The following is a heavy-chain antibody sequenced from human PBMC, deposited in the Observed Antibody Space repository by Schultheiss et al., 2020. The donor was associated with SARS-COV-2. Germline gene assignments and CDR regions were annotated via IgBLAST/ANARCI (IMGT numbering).Heavy chain of an antibody. Sequence: GGSLRLSCAASGFTFSNAWMSWVRQPPGKGLEWVTFIWYDGNYKYYADSVKGRFTISRDNSQNTLYLQMNSLRVEDTAVYYCAKDQGGSEDYWGQGTLVTVSS. V-gene: IGHV3-30*02. CDR1: GFTFSNAW. J-gene: IGHJ4*02. D-gene: IGHD3-16*01. CDR3: AKDQGGSEDY. CDR2: IWYDGNYK.